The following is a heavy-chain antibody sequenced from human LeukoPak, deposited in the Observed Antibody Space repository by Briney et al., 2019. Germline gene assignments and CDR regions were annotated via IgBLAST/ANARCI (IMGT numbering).Heavy chain of an antibody. Sequence: ASVKVSCKASGYTFTGYFIHWVRQAPGQGLEWMGWINPNSGGTNYAQKFQGRVTMTRDTSISTAYMELSRLRSDDTAVYYCASYSSGYYYFDYWGQGTLVTVSS. CDR2: INPNSGGT. D-gene: IGHD6-19*01. CDR1: GYTFTGYF. V-gene: IGHV1-2*02. CDR3: ASYSSGYYYFDY. J-gene: IGHJ4*02.